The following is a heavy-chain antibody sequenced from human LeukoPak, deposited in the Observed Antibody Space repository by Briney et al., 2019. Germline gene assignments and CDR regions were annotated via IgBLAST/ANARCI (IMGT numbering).Heavy chain of an antibody. CDR2: ISSSGSTI. CDR1: GYSISSGYY. V-gene: IGHV3-11*04. Sequence: LSLTCTVSGYSISSGYYWGWIRQPPGKGLEWVSYISSSGSTIYYADSVKGRFTISRDNAKNSLYLQMNSLRAEDTAVYYCARLGGGHSSSWYDAFDIWGQGTMVTVSS. D-gene: IGHD6-13*01. CDR3: ARLGGGHSSSWYDAFDI. J-gene: IGHJ3*02.